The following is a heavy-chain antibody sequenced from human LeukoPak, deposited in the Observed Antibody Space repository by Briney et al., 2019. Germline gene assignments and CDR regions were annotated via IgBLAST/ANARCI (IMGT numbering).Heavy chain of an antibody. V-gene: IGHV3-21*01. CDR1: GFTFRSYT. J-gene: IGHJ4*02. D-gene: IGHD1-26*01. CDR2: ITSSSSSI. Sequence: GGSLRLSCAASGFTFRSYTMNWVRQAPGKGLEWVSCITSSSSSIYYADSVKGRFTISRDDGKNSLYLQMNSLRAEDTAVYYCARDRIVGATPYDYWGQGSLVTVSS. CDR3: ARDRIVGATPYDY.